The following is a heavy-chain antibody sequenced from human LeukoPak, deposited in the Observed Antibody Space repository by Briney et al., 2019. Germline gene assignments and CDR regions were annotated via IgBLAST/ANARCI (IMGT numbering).Heavy chain of an antibody. Sequence: GGSLRLSCAASGFTFSSYAMSWVRQAPGKGLELVSAISGSGGSTYYADSVKGRFTISRDNSKNTLYLQMNSLRAEDTAVYYCAKARGITIFGVVIFGYWGQGTLVTVSS. D-gene: IGHD3-3*01. CDR2: ISGSGGST. CDR1: GFTFSSYA. CDR3: AKARGITIFGVVIFGY. V-gene: IGHV3-23*01. J-gene: IGHJ4*02.